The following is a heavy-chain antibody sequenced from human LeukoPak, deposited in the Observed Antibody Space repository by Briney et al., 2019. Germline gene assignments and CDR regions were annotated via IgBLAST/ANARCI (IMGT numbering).Heavy chain of an antibody. CDR3: ARLLTTYYYAPFDP. V-gene: IGHV5-51*01. Sequence: GESLKISCKGSGYSFTNYWIAWLRQMPGKGLEWMGIIYPGDSDTRYSPSFQGQVTISADKSISTAYLQWGSLKASDTAIYYCARLLTTYYYAPFDPWGQGTLVTVSS. D-gene: IGHD3-10*01. CDR2: IYPGDSDT. J-gene: IGHJ5*02. CDR1: GYSFTNYW.